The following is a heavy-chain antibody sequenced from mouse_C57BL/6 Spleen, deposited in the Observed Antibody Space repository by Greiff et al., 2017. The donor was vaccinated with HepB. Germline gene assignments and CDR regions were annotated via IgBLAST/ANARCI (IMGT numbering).Heavy chain of an antibody. CDR1: GFTFSDYG. V-gene: IGHV5-17*01. J-gene: IGHJ4*01. D-gene: IGHD2-1*01. CDR3: ARTGIYYGNYDAMDY. Sequence: EVQVVESGGGLVKPGGSLKLSCAASGFTFSDYGMHWVRQAPEKGLEWVAYISSGSSTIYYADTVKGRFTISRDNAKNTLFLQMTSLRSEDTAMYYCARTGIYYGNYDAMDYWGQGTSVTVSS. CDR2: ISSGSSTI.